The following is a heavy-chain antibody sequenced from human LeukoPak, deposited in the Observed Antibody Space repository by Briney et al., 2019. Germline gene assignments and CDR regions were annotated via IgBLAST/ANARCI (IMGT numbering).Heavy chain of an antibody. D-gene: IGHD3-9*01. CDR2: IYYRGST. CDR1: GGPISSGGYY. CDR3: ARDGIDYDILTGYPDAFDI. Sequence: TLSLTCTVSGGPISSGGYYWSWIRQHPGKGLEWIGYIYYRGSTYYNPSLKSRVTISVDTSKNQFSLKLSSVTAADTAVYYCARDGIDYDILTGYPDAFDIWGQGTMVTVSS. V-gene: IGHV4-31*03. J-gene: IGHJ3*02.